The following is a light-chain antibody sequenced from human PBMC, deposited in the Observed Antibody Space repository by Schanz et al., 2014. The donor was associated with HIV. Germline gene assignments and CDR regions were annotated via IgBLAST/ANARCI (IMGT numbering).Light chain of an antibody. V-gene: IGLV2-14*03. CDR2: DVT. CDR1: SSDVGGYDY. Sequence: QSALTQPASVSGSPGQSITISCTGDSSDVGGYDYVSWYQQHPGKAPKLIIYDVTDRPSGVSFRFSGSKSGNTASLTISGLQSEDEAAYYCQSYDSGLSGSVFGGGTKVTVL. J-gene: IGLJ3*02. CDR3: QSYDSGLSGSV.